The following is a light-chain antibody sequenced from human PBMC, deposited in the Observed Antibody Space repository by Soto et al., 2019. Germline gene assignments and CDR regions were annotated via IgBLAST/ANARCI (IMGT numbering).Light chain of an antibody. J-gene: IGLJ2*01. CDR3: CSYAGGYTHAV. CDR1: SSDVGTYNY. Sequence: QSALTQPRSVSGPPGQSVSISCSGTSSDVGTYNYVSWYQQHPGKAPKLMIYDVSNRPSGVPDRFSGSKSGNTASLTISGLQAEDEADYYCCSYAGGYTHAVFGGGTKVTVL. V-gene: IGLV2-11*01. CDR2: DVS.